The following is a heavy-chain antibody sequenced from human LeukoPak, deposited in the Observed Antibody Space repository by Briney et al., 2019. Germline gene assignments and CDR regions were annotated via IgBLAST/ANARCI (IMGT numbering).Heavy chain of an antibody. Sequence: PGGSLRLFCAASGFIVSSNYMSWVRQAPGKGLEWVSVIYSGGRTYYADSVKGRFTISRDNSKNTVYLQMNSLRAEDTAVYYCARYYYDSSGHPYYFDYWGQGTLVTVSS. V-gene: IGHV3-53*01. D-gene: IGHD3-22*01. CDR2: IYSGGRT. CDR1: GFIVSSNY. CDR3: ARYYYDSSGHPYYFDY. J-gene: IGHJ4*02.